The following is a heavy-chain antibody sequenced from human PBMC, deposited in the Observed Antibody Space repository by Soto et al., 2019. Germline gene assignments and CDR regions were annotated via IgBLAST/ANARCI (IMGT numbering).Heavy chain of an antibody. CDR3: ARKDSSGYYGFDY. CDR1: GGSFSGYY. CDR2: INHSGST. V-gene: IGHV4-34*01. D-gene: IGHD3-22*01. J-gene: IGHJ4*02. Sequence: SETLSLTCAVYGGSFSGYYWTWIRQPPGTGLEWIGEINHSGSTNYNPSLKSRVTISVDTSKNQFSLKLTSVTAADTAVYYCARKDSSGYYGFDYWGQGTLVTVSS.